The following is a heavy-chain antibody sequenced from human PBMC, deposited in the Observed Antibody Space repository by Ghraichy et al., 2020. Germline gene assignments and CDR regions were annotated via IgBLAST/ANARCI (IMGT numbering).Heavy chain of an antibody. Sequence: GGSLRLSCTASGFTFGDYAMSWFRQAPGKGLEWVGFIRSKAYGGTTEYAASVKGRFTISRDDSKSIAYLQMNSLKTEDTAVYYCTRDHSDYDFWSGYYPVGGYWGQGTLVTVSS. V-gene: IGHV3-49*03. D-gene: IGHD3-3*01. CDR3: TRDHSDYDFWSGYYPVGGY. J-gene: IGHJ4*02. CDR1: GFTFGDYA. CDR2: IRSKAYGGTT.